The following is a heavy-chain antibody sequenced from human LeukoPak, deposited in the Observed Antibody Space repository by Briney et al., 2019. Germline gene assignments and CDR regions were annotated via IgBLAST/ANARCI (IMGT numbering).Heavy chain of an antibody. CDR2: INHSGST. CDR3: ARGEMATSNWFDP. D-gene: IGHD5-24*01. J-gene: IGHJ5*02. Sequence: SETLSLTCTVSGTSISGDYWSWIRQPPGKGLEWIGEINHSGSTNYNPSLKSRVTISVDTSKNQFSLKLSSVTAADTAVYYCARGEMATSNWFDPWGQGTLVTVSS. V-gene: IGHV4-34*01. CDR1: GTSISGDY.